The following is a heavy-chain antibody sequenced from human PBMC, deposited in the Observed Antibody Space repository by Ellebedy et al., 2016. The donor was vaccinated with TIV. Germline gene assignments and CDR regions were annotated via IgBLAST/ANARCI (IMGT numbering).Heavy chain of an antibody. CDR3: ARAKYQIAVAVMGRYYYYMDV. V-gene: IGHV1-8*01. CDR1: GYTFTSYD. J-gene: IGHJ6*03. D-gene: IGHD6-19*01. CDR2: MNPNSGNT. Sequence: ASVKVSXXASGYTFTSYDINWVRQATGQGLEWMGWMNPNSGNTGYAQKFQGRVTMTRNTSISTAYMELSSLRSEDTAVYYCARAKYQIAVAVMGRYYYYMDVWGKGTTVTVSS.